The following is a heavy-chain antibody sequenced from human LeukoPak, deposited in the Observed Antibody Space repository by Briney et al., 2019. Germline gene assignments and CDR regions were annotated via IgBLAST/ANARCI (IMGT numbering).Heavy chain of an antibody. J-gene: IGHJ4*02. Sequence: GASVKVSCKASGHTFTSYYMHWVRQAPGQGLEWMGIINPSGGSTSYAQKFQGRVTMTRDTSTSTVYMELSSLRSEDTAVYYCARTRISTYYYDSSGYYDYWGQGTLVTVSS. D-gene: IGHD3-22*01. CDR3: ARTRISTYYYDSSGYYDY. V-gene: IGHV1-46*01. CDR1: GHTFTSYY. CDR2: INPSGGST.